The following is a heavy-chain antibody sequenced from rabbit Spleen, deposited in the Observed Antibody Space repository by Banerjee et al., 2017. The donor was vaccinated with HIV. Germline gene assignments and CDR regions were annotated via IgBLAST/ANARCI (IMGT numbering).Heavy chain of an antibody. CDR3: ASDYGGYDYAFDL. Sequence: QSLEESGGDLVKPGAPLTLTCTGSGFSFTTSHFMCWVRQAPGKGLEWIACIYTGDGNTYYASWAKGRFTISETSSTTVTLQMTSLTAADTATYFCASDYGGYDYAFDLWGPGTLVTVS. CDR2: IYTGDGNT. J-gene: IGHJ4*01. CDR1: GFSFTTSHF. V-gene: IGHV1S40*01. D-gene: IGHD6-1*01.